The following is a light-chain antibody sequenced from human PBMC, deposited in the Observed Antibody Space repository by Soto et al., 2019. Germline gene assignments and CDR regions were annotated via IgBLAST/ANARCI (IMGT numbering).Light chain of an antibody. CDR3: PQYNRLIT. CDR1: QTIDSW. CDR2: DDT. J-gene: IGKJ5*01. V-gene: IGKV1-5*01. Sequence: DIQMRQSPSILSASVGDGVTITCRASQTIDSWVAWYQQKPGKAPKLLVYDDTSLESGVSSRFSGSGYGTDFTLGINNLQPDDFATYYCPQYNRLITFGQGTRLDIK.